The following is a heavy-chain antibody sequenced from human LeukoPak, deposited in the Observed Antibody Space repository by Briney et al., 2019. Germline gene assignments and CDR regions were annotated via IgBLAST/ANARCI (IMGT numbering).Heavy chain of an antibody. CDR2: IYPGDSDT. Sequence: EESLKISCKGSGYSFTSYWIAWVRQMPGKGLEWMGIIYPGDSDTRYSPSFQGQVTISADKSISTAYLQWSSLKAPDTAMYYCARRYYYDSSGLSDAFDIWGQGTMVTVSS. CDR3: ARRYYYDSSGLSDAFDI. V-gene: IGHV5-51*01. CDR1: GYSFTSYW. D-gene: IGHD3-22*01. J-gene: IGHJ3*02.